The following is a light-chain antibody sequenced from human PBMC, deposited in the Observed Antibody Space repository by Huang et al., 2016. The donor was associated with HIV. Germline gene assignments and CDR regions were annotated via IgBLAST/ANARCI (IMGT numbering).Light chain of an antibody. CDR1: HSVLNYYNNNNH. CDR2: WAS. J-gene: IGKJ1*01. CDR3: HQYYDTPGT. V-gene: IGKV4-1*01. Sequence: DIVMTQSPDSLAVSLGERATINCKSSHSVLNYYNNNNHQAWYHQKPGHPPKLLLYWASTRESGVPDRFSGSGSGTDFTLTISSLQAEDMAFYYCHQYYDTPGTFGQGTQVEIK.